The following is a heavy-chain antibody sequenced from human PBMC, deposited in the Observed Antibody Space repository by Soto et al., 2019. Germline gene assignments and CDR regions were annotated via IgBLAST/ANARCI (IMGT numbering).Heavy chain of an antibody. CDR2: IYYSGST. CDR1: GGSISSSSYY. Sequence: SETLSLTCTVSGGSISSSSYYWGWIRQPPGKGLEWIGSIYYSGSTDYNPSLKSRVTISVDTSKNQFSLKLSSVTAADTAVYYCARQEYNWFDPWGQGTLVTLSS. D-gene: IGHD3-10*01. V-gene: IGHV4-39*01. J-gene: IGHJ5*02. CDR3: ARQEYNWFDP.